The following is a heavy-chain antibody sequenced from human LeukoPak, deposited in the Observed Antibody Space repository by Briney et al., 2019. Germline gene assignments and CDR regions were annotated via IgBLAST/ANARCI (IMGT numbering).Heavy chain of an antibody. CDR2: INHSGST. CDR1: GGSFSGYY. CDR3: ARDRLISDFWSGYSAINWFDP. V-gene: IGHV4-34*01. D-gene: IGHD3-3*01. Sequence: SETLSLTCAVYGGSFSGYYRSWIRQPPGKGLEWIGEINHSGSTNYNPSLKSRVTISVDTSKNQFSLKLSSVTAADTAVYYCARDRLISDFWSGYSAINWFDPWGQGTLVTVSS. J-gene: IGHJ5*02.